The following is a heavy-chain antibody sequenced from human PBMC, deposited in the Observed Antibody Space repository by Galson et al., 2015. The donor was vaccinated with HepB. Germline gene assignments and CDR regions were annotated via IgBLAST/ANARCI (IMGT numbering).Heavy chain of an antibody. CDR3: ARSLVTIFAVFTIPPDY. V-gene: IGHV3-21*01. Sequence: SLRLSCAATGFTFSSYSMNWLRQAPGKGLEWVSFISSNSHYIYYRDSVKGRFTISRDNAKNSVYLQMNSLGVGDTAVYYCARSLVTIFAVFTIPPDYWGQGTLVTVSS. D-gene: IGHD3-3*01. CDR1: GFTFSSYS. CDR2: ISSNSHYI. J-gene: IGHJ4*02.